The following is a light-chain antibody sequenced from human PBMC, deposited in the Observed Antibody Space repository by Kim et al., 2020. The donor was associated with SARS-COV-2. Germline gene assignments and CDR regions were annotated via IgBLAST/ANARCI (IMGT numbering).Light chain of an antibody. CDR2: DAA. CDR3: QQRNNWPPAVT. CDR1: QGSSIS. V-gene: IGKV3-11*01. Sequence: PRTRAIRSCRTSQGSSISLGWYPHKLGQAPRLRIYDAAIRAAGIPDRFSGGGSGTDFTLTINNLEPEDFAVYYCQQRNNWPPAVTFGGGTKVDIK. J-gene: IGKJ4*01.